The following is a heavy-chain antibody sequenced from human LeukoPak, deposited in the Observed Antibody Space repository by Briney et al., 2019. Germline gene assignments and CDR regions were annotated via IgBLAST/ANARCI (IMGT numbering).Heavy chain of an antibody. J-gene: IGHJ6*02. V-gene: IGHV4-59*01. CDR3: ARQDYGDYFSNYYYGMDV. D-gene: IGHD4-17*01. CDR2: IYYSGST. Sequence: KTSETLSLTCAVYGGSFSGYYWSWIRQPPGKGLEWIGYIYYSGSTNYNPSLKSRVTISVDTSKNQFSLKLSSVTAADTAVYYCARQDYGDYFSNYYYGMDVWGQGTTVTVSS. CDR1: GGSFSGYY.